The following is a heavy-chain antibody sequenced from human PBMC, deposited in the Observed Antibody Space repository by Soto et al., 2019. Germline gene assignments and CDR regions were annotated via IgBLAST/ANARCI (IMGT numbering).Heavy chain of an antibody. CDR2: ISAYNGNT. J-gene: IGHJ4*02. D-gene: IGHD6-19*01. Sequence: ASVKVSCKASGYTFTSYGISWVRQAPGQGLEWMGWISAYNGNTNYAQKLQGRVTMTTDTSTSTAYMELRSLRSDDTAVYYCARDYGIAVAGTDFDCLGQGTLVTVSS. CDR3: ARDYGIAVAGTDFDC. V-gene: IGHV1-18*01. CDR1: GYTFTSYG.